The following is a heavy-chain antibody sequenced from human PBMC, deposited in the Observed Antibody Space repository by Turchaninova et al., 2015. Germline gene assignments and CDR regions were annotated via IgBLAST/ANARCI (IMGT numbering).Heavy chain of an antibody. D-gene: IGHD3-22*01. CDR2: ISAYNGKT. V-gene: IGHV1-18*04. CDR3: ARDRPEYYYDSSGLNWYFDL. J-gene: IGHJ2*01. CDR1: GYTFTNYV. Sequence: QVQLVQSGAEVKQPGASVRVSCKASGYTFTNYVISWVRQAPGTGLEWMGWISAYNGKTKYAQKLQGRVTMTTDTSTSTAYMELRSLRSDDTAVYYCARDRPEYYYDSSGLNWYFDLWGRGTLVTVSS.